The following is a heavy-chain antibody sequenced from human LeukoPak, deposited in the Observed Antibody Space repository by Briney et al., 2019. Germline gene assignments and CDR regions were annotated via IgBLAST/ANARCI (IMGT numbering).Heavy chain of an antibody. D-gene: IGHD6-13*01. CDR3: ARAAAGIRSWFDP. J-gene: IGHJ5*02. CDR1: GFTFSSYS. Sequence: GGSLRLSCAASGFTFSSYSMNWVRQAPGKGLEWVSSISSSSSYIYYADSVKGRFTISRDNAKNSLYLQMNSLRAEDTAVYYCARAAAGIRSWFDPWGQGTLVTVSS. V-gene: IGHV3-21*01. CDR2: ISSSSSYI.